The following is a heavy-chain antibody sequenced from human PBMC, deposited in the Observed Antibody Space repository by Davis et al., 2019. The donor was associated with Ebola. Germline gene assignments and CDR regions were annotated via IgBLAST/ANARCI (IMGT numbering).Heavy chain of an antibody. J-gene: IGHJ4*02. CDR1: GFTFSSYS. Sequence: GESLKISCAASGFTFSSYSMNWVRQAPGKGLEWVSYISSSSSTIYYADSVKGRFTISRDNAKNSLYLQMNSLRDEDTAVYYCARDSEQWLVPLSYWGQGTLVTVSS. CDR2: ISSSSSTI. CDR3: ARDSEQWLVPLSY. D-gene: IGHD6-19*01. V-gene: IGHV3-48*02.